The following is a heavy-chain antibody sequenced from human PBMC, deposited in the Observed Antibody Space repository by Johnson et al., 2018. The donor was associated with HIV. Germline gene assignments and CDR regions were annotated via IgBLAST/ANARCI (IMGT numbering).Heavy chain of an antibody. CDR2: IKSKTDGGTT. CDR3: ARIPILRYFDWLYDAFDI. J-gene: IGHJ3*02. CDR1: GFTFSNAW. Sequence: VLLVESGGGLVQPGGSLRLSCAASGFTFSNAWMSWVRQAPGKGLEWVGRIKSKTDGGTTDYAAPVKGRFTISRDDSKNTLYLQMNSLKTEDTAVYYCARIPILRYFDWLYDAFDIWGQGTMVTVSS. V-gene: IGHV3-15*01. D-gene: IGHD3-9*01.